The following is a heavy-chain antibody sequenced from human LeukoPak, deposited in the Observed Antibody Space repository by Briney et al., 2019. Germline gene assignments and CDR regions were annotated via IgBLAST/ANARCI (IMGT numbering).Heavy chain of an antibody. V-gene: IGHV3-23*01. J-gene: IGHJ4*02. CDR3: AKPSSYGYYVRVPFDY. Sequence: GGSLRLSCAASGFTFSSYAMSWVRQAPGKGLEWVSAISGSGGSSYYADSVKGRFTISRDNSKNTLYLQMNSLRAEDTAVYYCAKPSSYGYYVRVPFDYWGQGTLVTVSS. CDR2: ISGSGGSS. D-gene: IGHD3-10*02. CDR1: GFTFSSYA.